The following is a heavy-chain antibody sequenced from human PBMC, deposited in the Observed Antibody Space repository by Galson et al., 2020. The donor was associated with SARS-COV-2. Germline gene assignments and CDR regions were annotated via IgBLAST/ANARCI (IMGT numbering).Heavy chain of an antibody. CDR3: AGGWHQFRVFDF. D-gene: IGHD6-19*01. V-gene: IGHV3-53*01. CDR2: IYHNETT. CDR1: EFTVSGNH. Sequence: GESLKISCAASEFTVSGNHMTWVRQAPGKGLEWVSVIYHNETTSYADSVKGRFTISKDNPTNMMFLQMNNLRAEDTAMYYCAGGWHQFRVFDFWGHGTLVTVSS. J-gene: IGHJ4*01.